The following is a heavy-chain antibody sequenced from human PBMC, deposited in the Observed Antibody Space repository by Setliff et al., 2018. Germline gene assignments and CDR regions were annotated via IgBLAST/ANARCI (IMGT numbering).Heavy chain of an antibody. V-gene: IGHV3-23*01. CDR1: GFTFSTST. CDR3: AKRGAVPGTTYHHFDN. J-gene: IGHJ4*02. CDR2: FGMSGTT. D-gene: IGHD1-1*01. Sequence: PGESLTISCAASGFTFSTSTMSWVRQAPGKGLEWVSTFGMSGTTYYADSVKGRFTISRDNSKSTLYLQIDSLRAEDTALYYCAKRGAVPGTTYHHFDNWGQGTLVTVSS.